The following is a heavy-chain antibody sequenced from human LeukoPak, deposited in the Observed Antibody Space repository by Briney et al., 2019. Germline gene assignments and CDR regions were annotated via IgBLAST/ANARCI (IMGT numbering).Heavy chain of an antibody. J-gene: IGHJ4*02. CDR3: ARGRGYYDSSGYYGSFDY. D-gene: IGHD3-22*01. V-gene: IGHV3-7*01. CDR2: IKQDGSEK. CDR1: GFTFSSYW. Sequence: GGSLRLSCAASGFTFSSYWMSWVRQAPGKGLEWVANIKQDGSEKYYVDSVKGRFTISRDNAKNSLYLQMNSLRAEDTAVYYCARGRGYYDSSGYYGSFDYWGQGTLVTVSS.